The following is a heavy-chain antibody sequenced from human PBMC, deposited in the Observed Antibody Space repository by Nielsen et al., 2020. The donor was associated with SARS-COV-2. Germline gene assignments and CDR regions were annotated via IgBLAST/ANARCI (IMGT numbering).Heavy chain of an antibody. CDR3: AKDTDILTGYYHSGGFDY. D-gene: IGHD3-9*01. J-gene: IGHJ4*02. V-gene: IGHV3-9*01. Sequence: PGKGLEWVSGISWNSGSIGYADSVKGRFTISRDNAKNSLYLQMNSLRAEDTALYYCAKDTDILTGYYHSGGFDYWGQGTLVTVSS. CDR2: ISWNSGSI.